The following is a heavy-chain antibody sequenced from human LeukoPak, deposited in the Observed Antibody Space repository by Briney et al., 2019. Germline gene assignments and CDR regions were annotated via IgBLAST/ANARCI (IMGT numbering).Heavy chain of an antibody. CDR2: IYYSGST. V-gene: IGHV4-31*03. D-gene: IGHD5-12*01. CDR3: ARVSYEWLRFDY. J-gene: IGHJ4*02. Sequence: PSETLSLTCTVSGGSISSGGYYWSWIRQHPGKGLEWIGYIYYSGSTYYNPSLKSRVTISVDTSKNQFSLKLSSVTAADTAVYYCARVSYEWLRFDYWGQGTLVTVSS. CDR1: GGSISSGGYY.